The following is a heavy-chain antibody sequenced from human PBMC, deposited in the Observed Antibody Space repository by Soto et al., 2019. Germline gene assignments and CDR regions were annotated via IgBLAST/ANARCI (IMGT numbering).Heavy chain of an antibody. D-gene: IGHD2-21*01. V-gene: IGHV3-30*18. J-gene: IGHJ6*02. CDR3: AKSISCDYYYGMDV. CDR1: GFTFSSYG. CDR2: ISYDGSNK. Sequence: QVQLVESGGGVVQPGRSLRLSCAASGFTFSSYGMHWVRQAPGKGLEWVAVISYDGSNKYYADSVKGRFTISRDNSKNTLYLQMNSLRAEDTAVYYCAKSISCDYYYGMDVWGQGTTVTVSS.